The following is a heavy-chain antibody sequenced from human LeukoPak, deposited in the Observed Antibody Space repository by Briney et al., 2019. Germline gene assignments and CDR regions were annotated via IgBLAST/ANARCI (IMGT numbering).Heavy chain of an antibody. V-gene: IGHV3-15*01. CDR3: TRDGRAPDVVPFDH. D-gene: IGHD2-21*01. CDR2: IRRKTDGETT. CDR1: GFTFSNVW. J-gene: IGHJ4*02. Sequence: GGSLRLSCAASGFTFSNVWMSWVRQVPGKGLEWVGRIRRKTDGETTDHAAPVKGRFTISRENAKSSLSLQMNSLRAEDTAVYYCTRDGRAPDVVPFDHWGQGTLVTVSS.